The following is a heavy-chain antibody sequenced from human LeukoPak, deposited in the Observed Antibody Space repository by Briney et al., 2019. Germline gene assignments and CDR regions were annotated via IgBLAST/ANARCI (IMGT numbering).Heavy chain of an antibody. Sequence: PESLSLTCTVSGGSLSSSSDYWGWLRQPAGKGLEWIGSIYYSGSTHYNPSLKRRATISVDTSKNQFSLKLSSVTAADTAVYYCVRRSRPPNEQQLVIDYWGQGTLVTVSS. D-gene: IGHD6-13*01. V-gene: IGHV4-39*01. CDR2: IYYSGST. CDR1: GGSLSSSSDY. J-gene: IGHJ4*02. CDR3: VRRSRPPNEQQLVIDY.